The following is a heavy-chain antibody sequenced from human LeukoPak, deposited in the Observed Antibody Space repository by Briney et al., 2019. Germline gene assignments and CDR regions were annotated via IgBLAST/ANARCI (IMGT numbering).Heavy chain of an antibody. Sequence: SETLSLTCTVSGGSISSYYWGWIRQPPGKGLEWIGSIYYSGSTYYNPSLKSRVTISVDTSKNQFSLKLSSVTAADTAVYYCARHERSTDAFDIWGQGTMVTVSS. CDR2: IYYSGST. V-gene: IGHV4-39*01. J-gene: IGHJ3*02. D-gene: IGHD1-1*01. CDR3: ARHERSTDAFDI. CDR1: GGSISSYY.